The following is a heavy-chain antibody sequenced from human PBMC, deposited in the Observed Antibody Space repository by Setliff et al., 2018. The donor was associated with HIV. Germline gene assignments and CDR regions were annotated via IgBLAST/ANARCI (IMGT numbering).Heavy chain of an antibody. CDR1: GYTFTTYA. CDR3: AREMQFSVY. Sequence: SVKVSCKASGYTFTTYAMNWVRQAPGQGLEWMGWINTNTGNPTYAQGFTGRFVFSLDTSVNTAYLQISSLEAEDTAVYYCAREMQFSVYWGQGTLVTVSS. V-gene: IGHV7-4-1*02. CDR2: INTNTGNP. J-gene: IGHJ4*02. D-gene: IGHD3-10*01.